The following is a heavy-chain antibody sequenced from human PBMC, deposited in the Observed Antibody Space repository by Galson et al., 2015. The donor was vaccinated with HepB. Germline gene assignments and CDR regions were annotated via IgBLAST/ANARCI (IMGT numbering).Heavy chain of an antibody. J-gene: IGHJ4*02. Sequence: SLRLSCAASGFAFSNHWMHWVRQAPGKGLVCVSRINSDGSRTDYADSVKGRFTISRDNSKNTLYLQMNSLRAEDTAVYYCAKDRYYDSSGYYYGYWGQGTLVTVSS. CDR2: INSDGSRT. D-gene: IGHD3-22*01. V-gene: IGHV3-74*01. CDR3: AKDRYYDSSGYYYGY. CDR1: GFAFSNHW.